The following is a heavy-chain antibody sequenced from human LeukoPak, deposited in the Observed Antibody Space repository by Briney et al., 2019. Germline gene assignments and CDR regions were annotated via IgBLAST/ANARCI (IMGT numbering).Heavy chain of an antibody. J-gene: IGHJ5*02. CDR3: ARQIAWFDP. CDR1: GGSISSSSYY. Sequence: SETLSLTCTVSGGSISSSSYYWGWVRQPPGKGLEWIGSIYYSGSTYYNPSLKSRVTISVDMSKIQFSLKLSSVTAADTAVYYCARQIAWFDPWGQGTLVTVSS. V-gene: IGHV4-39*01. CDR2: IYYSGST.